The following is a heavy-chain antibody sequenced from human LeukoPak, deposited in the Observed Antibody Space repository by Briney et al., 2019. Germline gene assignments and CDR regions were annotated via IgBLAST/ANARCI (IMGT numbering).Heavy chain of an antibody. V-gene: IGHV4-4*07. CDR3: ARDVAYYYGSGTWFDP. CDR1: GGSISSYY. CDR2: IYTSGST. D-gene: IGHD3-10*01. Sequence: SETLSLTCTVSGGSISSYYWSWIWQPAGKGLEWIGRIYTSGSTNYNPSLKSRVTMSVDTSKNQFSLKLSSVTAADTAVYYCARDVAYYYGSGTWFDPWGQGTLVTVSS. J-gene: IGHJ5*02.